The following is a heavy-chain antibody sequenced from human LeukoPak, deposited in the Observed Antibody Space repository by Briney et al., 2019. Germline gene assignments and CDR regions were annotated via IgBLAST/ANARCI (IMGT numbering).Heavy chain of an antibody. Sequence: GGSLRLSCVASGFTFGKYWMSWVRQAPGKGLEWVANIKLDGSEKNYVDSVKGRFTISRDNTKNSLYLQMNSLRAEDTAVYYCARDLTLGKPDYFDHWGQGTLVTVSS. CDR1: GFTFGKYW. J-gene: IGHJ4*02. V-gene: IGHV3-7*01. D-gene: IGHD7-27*01. CDR2: IKLDGSEK. CDR3: ARDLTLGKPDYFDH.